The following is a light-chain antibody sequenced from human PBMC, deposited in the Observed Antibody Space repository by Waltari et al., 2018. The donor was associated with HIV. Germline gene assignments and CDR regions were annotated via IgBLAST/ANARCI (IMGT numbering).Light chain of an antibody. V-gene: IGKV1-6*01. CDR1: QNIRRY. CDR2: AAS. Sequence: AIQMTQSPPSLSASVGDRVTITCRASQNIRRYLGWYQQKPGKAPKLLIYAASTLQTGVSSRFRGGGSGTEFTLTINGLQSEDSATYYCLQDDSFPLTFGPGTKVDLK. J-gene: IGKJ3*01. CDR3: LQDDSFPLT.